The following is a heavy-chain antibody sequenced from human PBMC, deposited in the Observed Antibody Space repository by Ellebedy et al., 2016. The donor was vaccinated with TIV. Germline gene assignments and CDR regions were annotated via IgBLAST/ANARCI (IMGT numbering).Heavy chain of an antibody. Sequence: MPSETLSLTCTVSGASITSSGYYWGWIRQPPGKGLEWIGSIYYSGSTYYNPSLNSRVTISVDTSKNQVSLKLSSVTAADTAVYYCVRVGQVGYYYYYGMDVWGQGTTVTVSS. J-gene: IGHJ6*02. CDR3: VRVGQVGYYYYYGMDV. V-gene: IGHV4-39*07. CDR2: IYYSGST. CDR1: GASITSSGYY.